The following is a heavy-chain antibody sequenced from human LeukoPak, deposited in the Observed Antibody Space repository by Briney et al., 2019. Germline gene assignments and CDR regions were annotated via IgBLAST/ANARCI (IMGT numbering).Heavy chain of an antibody. CDR2: IKQDGSEK. Sequence: GGSLRLSCAASGFTFSNYWMNWVRQAPGKGLEWVANIKQDGSEKYYVDSVKGRFTISRDNAKNSLYLQMNSLRAEDTAVYYCARSASGCYPNWGQGTLVTVSS. CDR1: GFTFSNYW. J-gene: IGHJ4*02. V-gene: IGHV3-7*01. D-gene: IGHD3-10*01. CDR3: ARSASGCYPN.